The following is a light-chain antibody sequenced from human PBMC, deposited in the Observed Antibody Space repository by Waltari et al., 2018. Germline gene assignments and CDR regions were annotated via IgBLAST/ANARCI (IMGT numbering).Light chain of an antibody. CDR2: EDY. J-gene: IGLJ3*02. V-gene: IGLV2-23*01. CDR3: CSYVSGDTWV. CDR1: SSDVGTYNL. Sequence: QSPLTQPASVSGSPGQSITISCTGTSSDVGTYNLFSWYQQHPGKAPKLMIYEDYKRPSGVSNLFSGSKSGNTASPTISGLQAEDEADYYCCSYVSGDTWVFGGGTELAVL.